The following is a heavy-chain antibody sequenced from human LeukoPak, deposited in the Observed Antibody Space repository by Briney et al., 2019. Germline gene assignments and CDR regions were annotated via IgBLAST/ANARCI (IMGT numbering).Heavy chain of an antibody. Sequence: GGSLRLSCATSGFTFSSYWMHWVRQAPGKGLVWVSRIKSDGSSTSYADSVKGRFTISRDNAKNTLYLQMNSLRAEDTAVYYCTRDRGGSYDFDYWGQGTLVTVSS. V-gene: IGHV3-74*01. CDR3: TRDRGGSYDFDY. CDR1: GFTFSSYW. J-gene: IGHJ4*02. CDR2: IKSDGSST. D-gene: IGHD1-26*01.